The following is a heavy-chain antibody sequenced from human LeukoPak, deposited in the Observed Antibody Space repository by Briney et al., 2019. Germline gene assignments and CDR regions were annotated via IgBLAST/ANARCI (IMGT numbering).Heavy chain of an antibody. J-gene: IGHJ4*02. D-gene: IGHD3-10*01. Sequence: SVKVSCKASGYTFTSYDINWVRQATGQGLEWMGWMNPNSGNTGYAQKFQGRVTMTRNTSISTAYMELSSLRSEDTAVYYCASNYGSGTEDYFDYWGQGTLVTVSS. CDR1: GYTFTSYD. V-gene: IGHV1-8*01. CDR2: MNPNSGNT. CDR3: ASNYGSGTEDYFDY.